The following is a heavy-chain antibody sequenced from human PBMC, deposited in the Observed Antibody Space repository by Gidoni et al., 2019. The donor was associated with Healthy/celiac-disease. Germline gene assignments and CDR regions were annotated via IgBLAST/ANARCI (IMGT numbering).Heavy chain of an antibody. V-gene: IGHV3-21*01. CDR3: ARDSSGWENWFDA. J-gene: IGHJ5*02. CDR2: ISSSSSYI. Sequence: DVQLVESGGGLVKPGGSLRLSCAASGFTFSRYSMTWVRQAPGKGLEWVSSISSSSSYIYYADSVKGRFTISRDNAKNSLYLRMNSLRAEDTAVYYCARDSSGWENWFDAWGQGTLVTVSS. CDR1: GFTFSRYS. D-gene: IGHD6-19*01.